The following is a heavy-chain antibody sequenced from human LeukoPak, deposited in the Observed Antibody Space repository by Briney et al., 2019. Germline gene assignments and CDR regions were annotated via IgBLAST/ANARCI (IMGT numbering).Heavy chain of an antibody. J-gene: IGHJ4*02. CDR2: ISGSGNGT. Sequence: GGSLRLSCTASGFTFRTYAMNWVRQAPGKGLEWLSGISGSGNGTYYADSVKGRFIISRDNSKDMVYLQMNSLTVEDTATYYCAKRTMSAFDSWGQGTLLIVSS. CDR1: GFTFRTYA. CDR3: AKRTMSAFDS. V-gene: IGHV3-23*01. D-gene: IGHD5-24*01.